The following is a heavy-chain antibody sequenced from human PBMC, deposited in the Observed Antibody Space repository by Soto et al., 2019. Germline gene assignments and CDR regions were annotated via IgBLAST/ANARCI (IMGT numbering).Heavy chain of an antibody. CDR2: ISAYNGNT. V-gene: IGHV1-18*04. J-gene: IGHJ5*02. D-gene: IGHD1-26*01. Sequence: ASVKVSCKXSGYSFTSYGINWVRQAPGQGLEWMGWISAYNGNTNYAQKLQGRVTMTTDTSTSTAYMELRSLRYDDTAVYYCARDSGSYSGWFDPWGQGTLVTVSS. CDR3: ARDSGSYSGWFDP. CDR1: GYSFTSYG.